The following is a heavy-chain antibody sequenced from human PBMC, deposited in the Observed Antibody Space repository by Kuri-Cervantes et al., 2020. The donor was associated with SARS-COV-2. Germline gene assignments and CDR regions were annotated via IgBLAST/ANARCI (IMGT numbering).Heavy chain of an antibody. Sequence: SETLSLTCTVSGGSISSSNYYWGWIRQSPGKGLEWIGSVYYDGSTYFNPSLKSRVTISLDTSKNHFSLRLTSVTAADTAVYYCGRVSWLQLWHRYSDSWGQGTLVTVSS. CDR1: GGSISSSNYY. V-gene: IGHV4-39*02. CDR3: GRVSWLQLWHRYSDS. CDR2: VYYDGST. D-gene: IGHD5-24*01. J-gene: IGHJ4*02.